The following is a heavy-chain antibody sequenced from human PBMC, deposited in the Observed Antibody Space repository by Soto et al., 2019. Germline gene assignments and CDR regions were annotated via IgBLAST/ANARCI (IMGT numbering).Heavy chain of an antibody. D-gene: IGHD6-19*01. V-gene: IGHV3-33*01. CDR2: IWYDGSNK. CDR1: GFMFSSYG. Sequence: QVQLVESGGGVVQPGRSLRLSCAASGFMFSSYGMHWVRQAPGKGLEWVAVIWYDGSNKYYADSVKGRFTISRDNSNNTLYLQMNSLRAEDTAVYYCARDKWENSGWPRPSYWGQGTLVTVSS. CDR3: ARDKWENSGWPRPSY. J-gene: IGHJ4*02.